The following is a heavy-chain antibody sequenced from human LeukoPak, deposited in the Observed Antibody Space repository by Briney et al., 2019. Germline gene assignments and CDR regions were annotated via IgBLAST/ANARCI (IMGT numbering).Heavy chain of an antibody. Sequence: PSETLSLTCTVSGYSISSGHYWGWIRQPPGKGLEWIGSMYHSGSTYYNPPLKSRVTISEDTSKNQFSLKLRSVTAADTAVYYCARDRPYYDILTGQLPGVDYWGQGTLVTVSS. CDR1: GYSISSGHY. J-gene: IGHJ4*02. V-gene: IGHV4-38-2*02. D-gene: IGHD3-9*01. CDR2: MYHSGST. CDR3: ARDRPYYDILTGQLPGVDY.